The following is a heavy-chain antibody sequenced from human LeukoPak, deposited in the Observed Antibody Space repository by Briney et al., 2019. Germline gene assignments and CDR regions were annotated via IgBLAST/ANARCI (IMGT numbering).Heavy chain of an antibody. CDR2: IKQDGSEK. J-gene: IGHJ4*02. CDR3: SSGWYDRFDY. CDR1: GFTFSSYW. V-gene: IGHV3-7*01. D-gene: IGHD6-19*01. Sequence: PGGSLRLSRAASGFTFSSYWMSWVRQAPGKGLEWVANIKQDGSEKYYVDSVKGRFTISRDNAKNSLYLQMNSLRAEDTAVYYCSSGWYDRFDYWGQGTLVTVSS.